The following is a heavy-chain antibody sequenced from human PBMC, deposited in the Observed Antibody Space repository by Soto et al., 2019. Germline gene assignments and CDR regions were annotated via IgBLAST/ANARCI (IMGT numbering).Heavy chain of an antibody. Sequence: ASVKVSCKASGGTFSSYAISWVRQAPGQGLEWMGGIIPIFGTANYAQKFQGRVTITADESTSTAYMELSSLRSEDTAVYYCAREPSSGIYIVGAPGDTLGYYGMDVWGQGTTVTVSS. D-gene: IGHD1-26*01. V-gene: IGHV1-69*13. J-gene: IGHJ6*02. CDR3: AREPSSGIYIVGAPGDTLGYYGMDV. CDR1: GGTFSSYA. CDR2: IIPIFGTA.